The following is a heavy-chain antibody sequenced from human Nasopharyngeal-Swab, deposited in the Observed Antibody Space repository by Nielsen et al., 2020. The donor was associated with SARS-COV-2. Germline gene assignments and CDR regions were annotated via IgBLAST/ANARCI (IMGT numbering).Heavy chain of an antibody. Sequence: RQAPGKGLERIGYIYYSGSTNYNPSLKSRVTISVDTSKNQFSLKLSSVTAADTAVYYCARDIRTYDILTGYSLGYFDLWGRGTLVTVSS. J-gene: IGHJ2*01. CDR3: ARDIRTYDILTGYSLGYFDL. CDR2: IYYSGST. D-gene: IGHD3-9*01. V-gene: IGHV4-59*01.